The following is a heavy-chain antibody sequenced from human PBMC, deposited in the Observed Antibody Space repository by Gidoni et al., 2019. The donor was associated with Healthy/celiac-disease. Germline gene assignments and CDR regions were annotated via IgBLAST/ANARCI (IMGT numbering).Heavy chain of an antibody. CDR1: GFSLSTSGMC. D-gene: IGHD1-26*01. J-gene: IGHJ4*02. V-gene: IGHV2-70*15. Sequence: QVTLRESGPALVKPTQTLTLTCTFSGFSLSTSGMCVSWIRQPPGKALEWLARIDWDDDKYYSTSLKTRLTISKDTSKNQVVLTMTNMDPVDTATYYCARILLPSRVGATGGFDYWGQGTLVTVSS. CDR2: IDWDDDK. CDR3: ARILLPSRVGATGGFDY.